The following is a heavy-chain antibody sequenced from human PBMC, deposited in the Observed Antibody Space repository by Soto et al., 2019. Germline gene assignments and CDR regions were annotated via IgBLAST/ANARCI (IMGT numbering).Heavy chain of an antibody. J-gene: IGHJ6*04. CDR2: IDNAGTDS. D-gene: IGHD3-10*01. CDR1: GFTLSGRW. CDR3: ARGWFGPDV. V-gene: IGHV3-74*01. Sequence: GGSLRLSCAASGFTLSGRWMHWVRQAPGKGLVWVSGIDNAGTDSTYADSVKGRFTSSRDNAKNMLYLQMNSLRVQDPAVYYLARGWFGPDVGGKGPTVTVPS.